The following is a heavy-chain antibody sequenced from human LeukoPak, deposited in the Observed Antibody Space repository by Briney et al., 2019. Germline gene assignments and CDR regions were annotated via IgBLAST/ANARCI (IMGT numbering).Heavy chain of an antibody. CDR2: INPNSGGT. Sequence: ASVKVSCKASGYTFNGFYLHWVRQAPGQGPEWRGWINPNSGGTNYAQKFQGRVTMTRDTSISTAYMELSRLRSDDTAVYYCARWMATVTTPDYWGQGTLVTVSS. D-gene: IGHD4-11*01. CDR1: GYTFNGFY. V-gene: IGHV1-2*02. J-gene: IGHJ4*02. CDR3: ARWMATVTTPDY.